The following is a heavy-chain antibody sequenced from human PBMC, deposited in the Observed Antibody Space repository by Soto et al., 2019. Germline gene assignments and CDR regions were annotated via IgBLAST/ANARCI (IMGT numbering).Heavy chain of an antibody. CDR2: IKQDGSEK. Sequence: GGSLRLSCAASGFTFSSYWMSWVRQAPGKGLEWVANIKQDGSEKYYVDSVKGRFTISRDNAKNSLYLQMNSLRAEDTAVYYCARDGVYSPHPFLIDYWGQGTLVTVSS. CDR3: ARDGVYSPHPFLIDY. J-gene: IGHJ4*02. CDR1: GFTFSSYW. D-gene: IGHD5-18*01. V-gene: IGHV3-7*01.